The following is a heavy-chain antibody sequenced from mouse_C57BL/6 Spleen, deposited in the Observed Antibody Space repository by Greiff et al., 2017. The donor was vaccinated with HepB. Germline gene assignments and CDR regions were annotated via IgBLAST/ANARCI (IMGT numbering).Heavy chain of an antibody. Sequence: QVQLKESGAELVKPGASVKISCKASGYAFSSYWMNWVKQRPGKGLEWIGQIYPGDGDTNYNGKFKGKATLTADKSSSTAYMQLSSLTSEDSAVYCWAREAYDYDERYFDVWGTGTTVTVSS. CDR3: AREAYDYDERYFDV. V-gene: IGHV1-80*01. J-gene: IGHJ1*03. D-gene: IGHD2-4*01. CDR1: GYAFSSYW. CDR2: IYPGDGDT.